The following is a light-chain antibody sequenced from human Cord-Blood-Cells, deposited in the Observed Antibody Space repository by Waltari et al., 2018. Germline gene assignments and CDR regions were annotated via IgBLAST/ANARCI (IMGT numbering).Light chain of an antibody. CDR2: WAS. J-gene: IGKJ1*01. CDR1: PSVLYSSNNKNY. CDR3: QQYYSTPWT. V-gene: IGKV4-1*01. Sequence: DIVMTQSHDSLAVSLGERATINCKSSPSVLYSSNNKNYLAWYQQKPGQPPKLLIYWASTRESGVPDRFSGSGSGTDFTLTISSLQAEDVAVYYCQQYYSTPWTFSQGTKVEIK.